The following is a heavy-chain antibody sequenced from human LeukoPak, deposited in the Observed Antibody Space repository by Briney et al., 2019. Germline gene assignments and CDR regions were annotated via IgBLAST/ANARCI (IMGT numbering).Heavy chain of an antibody. CDR2: ISGSGGST. CDR3: AKDPSILRFLEWLSSPPGGMDV. CDR1: GFTFSSYA. D-gene: IGHD3-3*01. J-gene: IGHJ6*02. Sequence: GGSLRLSCAASGFTFSSYAMSWVRQAPGKGLEWVSAISGSGGSTYYADSVKGRSTISRDNSKSTLYLQMNSLRAEDTAVYYCAKDPSILRFLEWLSSPPGGMDVWGQGTTVTVSS. V-gene: IGHV3-23*01.